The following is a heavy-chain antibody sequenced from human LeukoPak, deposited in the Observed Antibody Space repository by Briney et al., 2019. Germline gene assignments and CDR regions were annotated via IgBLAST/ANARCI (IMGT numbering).Heavy chain of an antibody. CDR1: GGSFSGYY. CDR2: INHSGST. J-gene: IGHJ3*02. CDR3: ARGPIQASLTTPYAFDI. Sequence: SETLSLTCAVYGGSFSGYYWSWIRQPPGKXLEWIGEINHSGSTNYNPSLKSRVTISVDTSKNQFSLKLSSVTAADTAVYYCARGPIQASLTTPYAFDIWGQGTMVTVSS. D-gene: IGHD4/OR15-4a*01. V-gene: IGHV4-34*01.